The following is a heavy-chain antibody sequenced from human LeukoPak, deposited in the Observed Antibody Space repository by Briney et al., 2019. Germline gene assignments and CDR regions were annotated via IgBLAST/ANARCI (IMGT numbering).Heavy chain of an antibody. V-gene: IGHV3-48*04. J-gene: IGHJ6*04. D-gene: IGHD1-26*01. Sequence: GGSLRLSCAASGFTFSSYSMNWVRQAPGKGLEWVSYISSSSSSTIYYADSVKGRFTISRDNAKNSLYLQMNSLRAEDTAVYYCARDLRGSSTLDAWGKGTTVTVSS. CDR1: GFTFSSYS. CDR2: ISSSSSSTI. CDR3: ARDLRGSSTLDA.